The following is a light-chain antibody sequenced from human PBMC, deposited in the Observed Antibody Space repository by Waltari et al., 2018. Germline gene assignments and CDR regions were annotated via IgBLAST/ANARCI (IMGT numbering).Light chain of an antibody. Sequence: QSALTQPASVSGSPGQSITIPCTGTSSDVGNYNYVSWYQQHPGKVPKLIIYGVSNRPSGVSNRFSGSKSCNTASLTISGLQAEDEADYYCSSYTGGSTFYVFGTGTKVAVL. J-gene: IGLJ1*01. CDR2: GVS. CDR3: SSYTGGSTFYV. CDR1: SSDVGNYNY. V-gene: IGLV2-14*01.